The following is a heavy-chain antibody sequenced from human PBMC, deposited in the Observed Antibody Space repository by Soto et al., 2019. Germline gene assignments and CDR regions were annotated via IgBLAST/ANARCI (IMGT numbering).Heavy chain of an antibody. Sequence: GESLKISCKGSGYSFTSYWISWVRQMPGKGLEWMGRIDPSDSYTNYSPSFQGHVTISADKSISTAYLQWSSLKASDTAMYYCARHPGADIVVVPAARGCDPWGQGTLVTV. CDR1: GYSFTSYW. CDR3: ARHPGADIVVVPAARGCDP. CDR2: IDPSDSYT. V-gene: IGHV5-10-1*01. D-gene: IGHD2-2*01. J-gene: IGHJ5*02.